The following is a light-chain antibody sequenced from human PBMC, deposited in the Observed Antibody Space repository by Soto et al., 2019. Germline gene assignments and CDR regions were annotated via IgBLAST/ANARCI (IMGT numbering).Light chain of an antibody. CDR2: AAS. J-gene: IGKJ3*01. CDR3: EQYEASPLT. Sequence: EIVLTQSPATLSLSPGERATLSCRASQSLSTYSLAWYQQKPGQTPRLLIYAASTRDTDIPDRVNGSGSGTDFALTISRLEPADFALYYCEQYEASPLTFGPGTKVDVK. CDR1: QSLSTYS. V-gene: IGKV3-20*01.